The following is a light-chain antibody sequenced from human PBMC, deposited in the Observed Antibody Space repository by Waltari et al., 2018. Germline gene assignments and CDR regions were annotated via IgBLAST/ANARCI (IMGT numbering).Light chain of an antibody. CDR2: AAS. CDR3: QQSYITPQT. Sequence: DIQMTQSPSSLSASVGDRVVITCRASQTISSFLNWYQHKAGQAPKPLIYAASSLQRGVPSRFSGSRSGTDFTLTISSLQPEDFATYYCQQSYITPQTFGQGTKVEIK. V-gene: IGKV1-39*01. J-gene: IGKJ1*01. CDR1: QTISSF.